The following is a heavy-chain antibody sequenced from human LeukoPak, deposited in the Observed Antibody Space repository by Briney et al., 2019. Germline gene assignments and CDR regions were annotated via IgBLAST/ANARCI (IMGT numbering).Heavy chain of an antibody. V-gene: IGHV4-59*01. CDR1: GGSISSYY. Sequence: PSETLSLTCTVSGGSISSYYWSWSRQPPGKGLEWIGFIYYSGSTHYKPSLKSRVTISVDTSKNQFSLKLSSVTAADTAVYYCARALEGIAMYYYYYMDVWGKGTTVTVSS. CDR3: ARALEGIAMYYYYYMDV. CDR2: IYYSGST. J-gene: IGHJ6*03. D-gene: IGHD6-13*01.